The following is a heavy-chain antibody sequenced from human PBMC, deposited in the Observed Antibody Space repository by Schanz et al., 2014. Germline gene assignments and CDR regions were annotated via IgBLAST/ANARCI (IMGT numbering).Heavy chain of an antibody. Sequence: QVQLVQSGAEVKKPGASVKVSCKASGYTFTSYSMHWVRQAPGQGLEWMGWISAYNGHTDYAQKLQGRVALTTDTSTSTAYMELRNLRSDDTAVYYCARAKRFGDMDVWGQGTTVTVSS. J-gene: IGHJ6*02. V-gene: IGHV1-18*04. CDR3: ARAKRFGDMDV. CDR2: ISAYNGHT. CDR1: GYTFTSYS. D-gene: IGHD3-10*01.